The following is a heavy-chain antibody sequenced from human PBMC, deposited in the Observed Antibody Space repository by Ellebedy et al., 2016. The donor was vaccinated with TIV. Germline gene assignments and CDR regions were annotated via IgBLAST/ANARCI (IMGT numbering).Heavy chain of an antibody. D-gene: IGHD1-26*01. J-gene: IGHJ4*02. CDR1: GFTFNSFA. CDR3: AKDRIVGARKFDD. Sequence: PGGSLRLSCVASGFTFNSFAMSWVRQAPGKGLEWVSTISNSGESTNNADSGKGRFTISRDNSKNTLYLQMNGLRAEDTAVDYCAKDRIVGARKFDDWGQGTLVTVSS. CDR2: ISNSGEST. V-gene: IGHV3-23*01.